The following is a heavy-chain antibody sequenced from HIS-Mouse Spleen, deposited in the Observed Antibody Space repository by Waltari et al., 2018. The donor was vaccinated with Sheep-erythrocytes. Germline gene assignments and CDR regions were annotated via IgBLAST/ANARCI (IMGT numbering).Heavy chain of an antibody. Sequence: QVQLQESGPGLVKPSETLSLTCTFSRGSFSSYSLSWIRQPPGKGLEWIGYIYYSGSTNYNPSLKSRVTISVDTSKNQFSLKLSSVTAADTAVYYCARDPAPHYFDYWGQGTLVTVSS. CDR1: RGSFSSYS. V-gene: IGHV4-59*01. CDR2: IYYSGST. J-gene: IGHJ4*02. CDR3: ARDPAPHYFDY.